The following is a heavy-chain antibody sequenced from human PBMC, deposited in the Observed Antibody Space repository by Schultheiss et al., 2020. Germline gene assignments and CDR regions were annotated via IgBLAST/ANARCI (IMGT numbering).Heavy chain of an antibody. CDR3: ARQRSGSYGMDV. Sequence: SETLSLTCAVYGGSFSGYYWSWIRQPPGKGLEWIGRIYVSGSTGYSPSLKSRVTISVNTADNQFSLKLSSVTAADTAVYYCARQRSGSYGMDVWGQGTTVTVSS. V-gene: IGHV4-59*08. D-gene: IGHD1-26*01. J-gene: IGHJ6*02. CDR2: IYVSGST. CDR1: GGSFSGYY.